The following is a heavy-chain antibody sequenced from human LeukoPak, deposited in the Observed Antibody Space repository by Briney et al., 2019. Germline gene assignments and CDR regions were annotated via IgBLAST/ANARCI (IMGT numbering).Heavy chain of an antibody. CDR3: ARGAAADHFDY. CDR1: GYTFTGYY. J-gene: IGHJ4*02. D-gene: IGHD6-13*01. Sequence: ASVKVSCKASGYTFTGYYMHWVRQAPGQGLEWMGWINPNSGGTNYAQKFQGRVTMTRDMSTSTVYMELSSLRSEDTAVYYCARGAAADHFDYWGQGTLVTVSS. CDR2: INPNSGGT. V-gene: IGHV1-2*02.